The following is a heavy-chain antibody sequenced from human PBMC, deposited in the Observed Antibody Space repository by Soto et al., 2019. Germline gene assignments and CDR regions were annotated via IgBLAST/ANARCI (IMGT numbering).Heavy chain of an antibody. D-gene: IGHD2-2*01. CDR1: GGSFSGYY. CDR3: ARGPRFSTSCYTVDP. V-gene: IGHV4-34*01. Sequence: SETLSLTCAVYGGSFSGYYWSWIRQPPGKGLEWIGEINHSGSTNYNPSLKSRVTISVDTSKNQFSLKLSSVTAADTAVYYCARGPRFSTSCYTVDPWGQGTLVTVSS. J-gene: IGHJ5*02. CDR2: INHSGST.